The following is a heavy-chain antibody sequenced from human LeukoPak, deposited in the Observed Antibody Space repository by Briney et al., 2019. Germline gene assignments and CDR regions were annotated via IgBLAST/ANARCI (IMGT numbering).Heavy chain of an antibody. J-gene: IGHJ4*02. Sequence: SETLSLTCTVSGDSISIYYWSWIRQPPGKGLERIGDIYYSGSTNYNPSLKGRVTMSVDTSKNQFSLKLSSVTAADTAVYYCARIHSSSWFGDFDYWGQGTLVTVSS. CDR1: GDSISIYY. V-gene: IGHV4-59*01. CDR2: IYYSGST. D-gene: IGHD6-13*01. CDR3: ARIHSSSWFGDFDY.